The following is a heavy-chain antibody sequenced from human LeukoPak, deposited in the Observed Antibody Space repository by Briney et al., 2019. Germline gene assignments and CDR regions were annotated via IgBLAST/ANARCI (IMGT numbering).Heavy chain of an antibody. J-gene: IGHJ4*02. D-gene: IGHD5-18*01. Sequence: SCKVSGYTLTKLSMHWVGQAPGKGLDWGAVISNDGSKKYYADSVKGRFTISRDNSKNTLSLQVSSLRTEDTAVYYCAKDRYSYAFEYSDSWGQGTLVTVSS. V-gene: IGHV3-30*18. CDR3: AKDRYSYAFEYSDS. CDR2: ISNDGSKK. CDR1: GYTLTKLS.